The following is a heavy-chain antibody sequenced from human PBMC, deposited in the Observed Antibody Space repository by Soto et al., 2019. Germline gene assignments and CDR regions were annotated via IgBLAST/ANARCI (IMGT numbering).Heavy chain of an antibody. D-gene: IGHD3-10*01. CDR2: IGTTGDT. J-gene: IGHJ2*01. CDR1: GFTFSRFD. CDR3: ARDATFGSASGPDWFFEL. Sequence: EVQLVESGGGLVQPGGSLRLSCTASGFTFSRFDMHWVRQSTGKGLEWVSAIGTTGDTYYPGSVKGRFIISREDAKNSLYLQINTLRAGDTAVYYCARDATFGSASGPDWFFELWGRGTLVTVSS. V-gene: IGHV3-13*04.